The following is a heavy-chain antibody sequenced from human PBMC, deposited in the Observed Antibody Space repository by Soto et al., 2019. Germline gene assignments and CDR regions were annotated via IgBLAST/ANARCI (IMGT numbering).Heavy chain of an antibody. CDR2: ISSSSSTI. CDR3: ARDHTRGWTLFDY. D-gene: IGHD6-19*01. Sequence: EVQLVESGGGLVQPGGSLRLSCAASGFTFSSYSMNWVRQAPGKGLEWVSYISSSSSTIYYADSVKGRFTISRDNAKNSLYLQMNSLRAEDTAVYYCARDHTRGWTLFDYWGQGTLVTVSS. V-gene: IGHV3-48*01. J-gene: IGHJ4*02. CDR1: GFTFSSYS.